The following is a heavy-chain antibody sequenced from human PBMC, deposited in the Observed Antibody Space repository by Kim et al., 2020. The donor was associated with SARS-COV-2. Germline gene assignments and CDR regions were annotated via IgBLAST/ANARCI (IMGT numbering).Heavy chain of an antibody. V-gene: IGHV1-8*01. Sequence: ASVKVSCKAPGDTLTIYHINWVRQAAGQGLEWMGWINPNRGNSGYAQKLQGRFTMTRDTSISTVYMELSSLTYEDTAVYYCAGAIGWGSENWYFDVWGRGTLGPVSS. CDR3: AGAIGWGSENWYFDV. D-gene: IGHD7-27*01. CDR2: INPNRGNS. J-gene: IGHJ2*01. CDR1: GDTLTIYH.